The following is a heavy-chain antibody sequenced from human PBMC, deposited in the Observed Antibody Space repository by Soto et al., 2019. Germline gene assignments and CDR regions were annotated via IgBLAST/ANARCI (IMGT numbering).Heavy chain of an antibody. CDR2: ISSSSSTI. V-gene: IGHV3-48*01. Sequence: EVQLVESGGGLVQPGGSLRLSCAASGFTFSSYSMNWVRQAPGKGLEWVSYISSSSSTIYYADSVKGRFTISRDNAKNSLYLQTNSLRAEDTAVYYCARDSDCSGGSCYSIRYFQHWGQGTLVTVSS. D-gene: IGHD2-15*01. CDR3: ARDSDCSGGSCYSIRYFQH. CDR1: GFTFSSYS. J-gene: IGHJ1*01.